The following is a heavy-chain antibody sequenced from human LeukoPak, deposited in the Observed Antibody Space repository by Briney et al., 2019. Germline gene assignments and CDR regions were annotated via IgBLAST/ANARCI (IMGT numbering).Heavy chain of an antibody. CDR2: IYYSGST. V-gene: IGHV4-59*01. Sequence: SETLSLTCTVSGGSISSYYWSWLRQPPGKGLEWIGYIYYSGSTNYNPSLKSRVTISVDTSKNQFSLKLSSVTAADTAVYYCARVAAYYYDSSGYKVSYYYYGMDVWGQGTTVTVSS. J-gene: IGHJ6*02. D-gene: IGHD3-22*01. CDR1: GGSISSYY. CDR3: ARVAAYYYDSSGYKVSYYYYGMDV.